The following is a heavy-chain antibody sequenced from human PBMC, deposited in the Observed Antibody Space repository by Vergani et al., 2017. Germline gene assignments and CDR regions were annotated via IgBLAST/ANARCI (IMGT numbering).Heavy chain of an antibody. V-gene: IGHV4-61*02. J-gene: IGHJ6*02. CDR2: IYTSGST. CDR1: GGSISSGSYY. Sequence: QVQLQESGPGLVKPSQTLSLTCTVSGGSISSGSYYWSWIRQPAGKGLEWIGRIYTSGSTNYNPSLKSRVTISVDTSKNQFSLKLSSVTAADTAVYYCARDSWYYYDSSGPPQRRNGMDVWGQGTTVTVSS. D-gene: IGHD3-22*01. CDR3: ARDSWYYYDSSGPPQRRNGMDV.